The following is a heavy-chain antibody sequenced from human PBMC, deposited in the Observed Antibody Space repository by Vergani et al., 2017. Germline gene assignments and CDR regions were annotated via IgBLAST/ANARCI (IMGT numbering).Heavy chain of an antibody. CDR2: IIPSFGKA. CDR3: ARVGCSSTSCYMTPDY. V-gene: IGHV1-69*01. J-gene: IGHJ4*02. D-gene: IGHD2-2*02. CDR1: GGTFSSYA. Sequence: QVQLVQSGAEVKKPGSSVKVSCKASGGTFSSYAISWVRQAPGQGLEWMGGIIPSFGKANYAQKFQGRVTITADESTSTAYMELSSLRSEDTAVYYFARVGCSSTSCYMTPDYWGQGTLVTVSS.